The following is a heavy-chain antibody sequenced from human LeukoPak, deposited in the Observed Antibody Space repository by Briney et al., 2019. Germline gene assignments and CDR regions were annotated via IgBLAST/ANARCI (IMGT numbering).Heavy chain of an antibody. CDR3: ARGRPHGNDY. V-gene: IGHV3-74*01. Sequence: GGSLRLSCAASGFTFSSYWMNWVRQAPGKGLVWVSRIASDGSSTTYADSVKGRFSISRDNAKNTLYLQMNSLRVEDTAVHYCARGRPHGNDYWGQGTLVTVSS. CDR1: GFTFSSYW. CDR2: IASDGSST. J-gene: IGHJ4*02. D-gene: IGHD4-23*01.